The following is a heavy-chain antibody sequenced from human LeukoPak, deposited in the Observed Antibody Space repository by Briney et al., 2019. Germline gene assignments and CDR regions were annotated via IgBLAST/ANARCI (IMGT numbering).Heavy chain of an antibody. Sequence: GGSLRLSCAASGFTFSSYGMHWVRQAPGKGLEWVAVIWYGGSNKYYADSVKGRFTISRDNSKNTLYLQMNSLRAEDTAVYYCAKDQVGGYYYYGMDVWGQGTTVTVSS. D-gene: IGHD1-26*01. CDR3: AKDQVGGYYYYGMDV. J-gene: IGHJ6*02. V-gene: IGHV3-30*02. CDR2: IWYGGSNK. CDR1: GFTFSSYG.